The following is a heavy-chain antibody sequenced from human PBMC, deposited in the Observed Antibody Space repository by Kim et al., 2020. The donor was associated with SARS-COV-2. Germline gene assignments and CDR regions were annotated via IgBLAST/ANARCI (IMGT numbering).Heavy chain of an antibody. CDR1: GFTFSSYT. CDR3: ATGPITGF. CDR2: ITHSGDNT. D-gene: IGHD1-20*01. V-gene: IGHV3-23*01. Sequence: GGSLRLSCAASGFTFSSYTMTWVRQAPGKGLEWVSAITHSGDNTYYADSVKGRLTISRDNSKNTLYLQMHSLRAEDTAVYYCATGPITGFWGQGTLVTVS. J-gene: IGHJ4*02.